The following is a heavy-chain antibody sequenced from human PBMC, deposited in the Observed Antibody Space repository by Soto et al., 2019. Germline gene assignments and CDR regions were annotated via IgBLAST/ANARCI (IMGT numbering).Heavy chain of an antibody. Sequence: GGSLRLSCAASGFTFSTHWMHWVRQAAGKGLVWVSRINPGGSSTSYADSVKGRFTISRDNAKNTMYLQMNSLRAEDTAVYYCARAGGADFWGQGTVVTVSS. D-gene: IGHD3-10*01. CDR1: GFTFSTHW. CDR2: INPGGSST. CDR3: ARAGGADF. J-gene: IGHJ4*02. V-gene: IGHV3-74*01.